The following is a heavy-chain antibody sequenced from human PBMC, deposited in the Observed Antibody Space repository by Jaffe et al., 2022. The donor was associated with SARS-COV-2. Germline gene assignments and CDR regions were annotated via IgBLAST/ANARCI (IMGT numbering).Heavy chain of an antibody. CDR1: GFSLSTSGVG. J-gene: IGHJ2*01. D-gene: IGHD6-19*01. CDR2: IYWNDDK. CDR3: AHTTHPYIAVAGSAPNWYFDL. Sequence: QITLKESGPTLVKPTQTLTLTCTFSGFSLSTSGVGVGWIRQPPGKALEWLALIYWNDDKRYSPSLKSRLTITKDTSKNQVVLTMTNMDPVDTATYYCAHTTHPYIAVAGSAPNWYFDLWGRGTLVTVSS. V-gene: IGHV2-5*01.